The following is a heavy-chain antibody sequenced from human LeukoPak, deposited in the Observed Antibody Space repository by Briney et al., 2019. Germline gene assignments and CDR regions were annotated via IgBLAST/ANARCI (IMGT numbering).Heavy chain of an antibody. CDR1: GGSISSYY. Sequence: PSETLSLTCTVSGGSISSYYWSWIRQPPGKGLEWIGYISYGGSTNYNPSLKSRVTISVDTSKNQLSLKLNSVTAADTAAYYCARYIWGSYPTFEDYWGQGSLVTVSS. J-gene: IGHJ4*02. CDR2: ISYGGST. V-gene: IGHV4-59*01. CDR3: ARYIWGSYPTFEDY. D-gene: IGHD3-16*02.